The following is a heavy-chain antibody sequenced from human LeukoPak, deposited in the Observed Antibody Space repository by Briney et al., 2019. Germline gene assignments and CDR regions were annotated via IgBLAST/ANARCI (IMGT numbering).Heavy chain of an antibody. D-gene: IGHD1-1*01. J-gene: IGHJ6*02. V-gene: IGHV1-69*13. CDR3: SRLVISPPDENALDV. CDR2: IIPFFNTT. Sequence: GASVKVSCKASGDTLSTSGITWVRQAPGQGLECLGLIIPFFNTTIKAEKFRDRVAITADESTGTAYMELRSLRFEDTADYFCSRLVISPPDENALDVWGQGTTVTVSS. CDR1: GDTLSTSG.